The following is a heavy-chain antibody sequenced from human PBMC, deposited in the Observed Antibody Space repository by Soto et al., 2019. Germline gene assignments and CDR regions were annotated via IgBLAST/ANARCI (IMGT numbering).Heavy chain of an antibody. CDR3: ARDDESSGWYGGYYFDY. J-gene: IGHJ4*02. CDR2: IIPILGIA. Sequence: QVQLVQSGAEVKKPGSSVKVSCKASGGTFSSYTISWVRQAPGQGLEWMGRIIPILGIANYAQKFQGRVTITADKSTSTAYMELSSLRSEDTAVYYCARDDESSGWYGGYYFDYWGQGTLVTVSS. CDR1: GGTFSSYT. V-gene: IGHV1-69*08. D-gene: IGHD6-19*01.